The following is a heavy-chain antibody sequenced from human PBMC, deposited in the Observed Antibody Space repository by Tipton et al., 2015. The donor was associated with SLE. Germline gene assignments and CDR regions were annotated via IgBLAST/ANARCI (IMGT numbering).Heavy chain of an antibody. CDR2: INHRGST. J-gene: IGHJ6*02. CDR1: GGSFSGYY. D-gene: IGHD6-19*01. V-gene: IGHV4-34*01. Sequence: TLSLTCAVYGGSFSGYYWSWIRQPPGKGLQWIGEINHRGSTNYSPSLKSRVTISVDTSKNQFSLKLSSVTAADTAVYYCARDRGGGYSQWLVPQYYYYYGMDVWGQVSTVTVSS. CDR3: ARDRGGGYSQWLVPQYYYYYGMDV.